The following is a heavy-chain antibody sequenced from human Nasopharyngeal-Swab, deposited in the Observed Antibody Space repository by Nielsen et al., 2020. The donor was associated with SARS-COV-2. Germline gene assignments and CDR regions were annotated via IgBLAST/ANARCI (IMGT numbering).Heavy chain of an antibody. J-gene: IGHJ5*02. D-gene: IGHD4-11*01. CDR2: IYTSGST. Sequence: SETLSLTCTVSGGSISSGSYYWSWIRQPAGKGLEWIGRIYTSGSTNYNPSLKSRVTISVDTSKNQFSLKLSSVTAADTAVYYCASEPVHCSRRFDPWGQGTLVTVSS. V-gene: IGHV4-61*02. CDR3: ASEPVHCSRRFDP. CDR1: GGSISSGSYY.